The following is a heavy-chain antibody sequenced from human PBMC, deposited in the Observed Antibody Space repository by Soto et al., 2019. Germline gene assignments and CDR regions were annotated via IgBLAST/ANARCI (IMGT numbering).Heavy chain of an antibody. V-gene: IGHV1-3*01. Sequence: GASVKVSCKDSGYTFTSYAMHWVRQAPGQRLEWMGWINAGNGNTKYSQKFQGRVTITRDTSASTAYMELSSLRSEDTAVYYCARSSGGVFGIIIEGSNWLAPWGQGSLVTVSS. D-gene: IGHD3-16*02. J-gene: IGHJ5*02. CDR2: INAGNGNT. CDR3: ARSSGGVFGIIIEGSNWLAP. CDR1: GYTFTSYA.